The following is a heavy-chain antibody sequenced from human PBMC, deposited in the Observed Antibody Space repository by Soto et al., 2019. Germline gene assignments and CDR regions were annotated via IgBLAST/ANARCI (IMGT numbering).Heavy chain of an antibody. D-gene: IGHD1-20*01. J-gene: IGHJ4*02. Sequence: SETLSLTCTVSGGSISPYYWSWIRQPPGKGLELIGYIYYSGNTYYNPYLKSRVTMSVDTSRNQLLLQLNSVTAADTAVYYCAREYAYKIDFWGQGTLVTVSS. CDR3: AREYAYKIDF. CDR2: IYYSGNT. CDR1: GGSISPYY. V-gene: IGHV4-59*01.